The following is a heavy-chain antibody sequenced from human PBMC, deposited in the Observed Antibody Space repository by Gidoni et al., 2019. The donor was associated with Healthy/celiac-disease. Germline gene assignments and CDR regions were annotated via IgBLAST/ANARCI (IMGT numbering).Heavy chain of an antibody. CDR3: ARDTPSMVRGVIIWVQELQRDAFDI. J-gene: IGHJ3*02. Sequence: EVQLVESGGGLVQPGGSLRLSCAAAGCTVSSDWVSWVRRAPGKGLEWVANIKQAGIDKYYVDSVKGRFTISRDNAKNSLYLQMNSLRAEDTAVYYCARDTPSMVRGVIIWVQELQRDAFDIWGQGTMVTVSS. D-gene: IGHD3-10*01. CDR1: GCTVSSDW. CDR2: IKQAGIDK. V-gene: IGHV3-7*03.